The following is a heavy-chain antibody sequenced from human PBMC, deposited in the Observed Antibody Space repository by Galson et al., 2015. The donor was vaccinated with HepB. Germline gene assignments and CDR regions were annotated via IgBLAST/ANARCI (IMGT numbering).Heavy chain of an antibody. CDR2: INTNTGNP. Sequence: QSGAEVKKPGASVKVSCKASGYTFTSYAMNWVRQAPGQGLEWMGWINTNTGNPTYAQGFTGRFVFSLDTSVSTAYLQISSLKAEDTAVYYCASGPDSGPTTHFDYWGQGTLVTVSS. V-gene: IGHV7-4-1*02. CDR3: ASGPDSGPTTHFDY. J-gene: IGHJ4*02. CDR1: GYTFTSYA. D-gene: IGHD1-26*01.